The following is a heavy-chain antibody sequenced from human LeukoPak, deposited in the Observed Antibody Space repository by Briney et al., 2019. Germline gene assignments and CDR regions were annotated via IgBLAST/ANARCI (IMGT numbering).Heavy chain of an antibody. CDR1: GFTFSRYS. Sequence: GGSLRLSCAASGFTFSRYSMNWVRQVPGKGLEWVSYISGSSSTIYYADSVKGRFTISRDNARNSLYLQMNSLRDEDTAVYYCARGAGRGGYYFDYWGQGTLVSVSS. CDR2: ISGSSSTI. D-gene: IGHD6-13*01. CDR3: ARGAGRGGYYFDY. V-gene: IGHV3-48*02. J-gene: IGHJ4*02.